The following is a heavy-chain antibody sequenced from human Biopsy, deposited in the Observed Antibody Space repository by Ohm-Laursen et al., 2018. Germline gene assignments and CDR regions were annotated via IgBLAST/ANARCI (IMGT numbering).Heavy chain of an antibody. J-gene: IGHJ6*02. Sequence: SLRLSCSASGFIFSTYTMNWVRQAPGEGLEWVSSISSSGNFMYYTDSVKGRFTISRDNAKNSLYLQMNSLRAEDTALYYCARIFLVGVTPGYGMDVWGQGTTVTVSS. V-gene: IGHV3-21*01. D-gene: IGHD1-26*01. CDR1: GFIFSTYT. CDR3: ARIFLVGVTPGYGMDV. CDR2: ISSSGNFM.